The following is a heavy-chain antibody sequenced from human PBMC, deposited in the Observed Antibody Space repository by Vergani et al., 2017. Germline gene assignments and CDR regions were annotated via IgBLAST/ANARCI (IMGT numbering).Heavy chain of an antibody. CDR2: IIPILGIA. D-gene: IGHD3-9*01. Sequence: QVQLVQSGAEVKKPGSSVKVSCKASGGTFSSYAISWVRQAPGQGLEWMGRIIPILGIANYAQKFQGRVTITADKSTSTAYMELSSLRSEDTAVYYCARVPVILTGYYIDYWGQGTLVTVSS. V-gene: IGHV1-69*04. J-gene: IGHJ4*02. CDR3: ARVPVILTGYYIDY. CDR1: GGTFSSYA.